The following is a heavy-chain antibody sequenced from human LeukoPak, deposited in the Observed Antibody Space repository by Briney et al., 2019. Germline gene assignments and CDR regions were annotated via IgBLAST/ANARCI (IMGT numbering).Heavy chain of an antibody. CDR3: ARDHFAIGLFFDS. CDR1: GFTFSDHW. D-gene: IGHD2/OR15-2a*01. V-gene: IGHV3-7*01. Sequence: GGSLRLSCAASGFTFSDHWMSWVRQAPGKRLEWVATMNQGGSEKYYVDSVKGRFTISRDNAKNFLYLQMNSLRAEDAAVYHFARDHFAIGLFFDSWGEGTLVSVFS. J-gene: IGHJ4*02. CDR2: MNQGGSEK.